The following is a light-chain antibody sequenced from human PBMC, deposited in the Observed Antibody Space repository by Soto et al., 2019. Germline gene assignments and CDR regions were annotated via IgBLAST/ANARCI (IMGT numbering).Light chain of an antibody. Sequence: QSALTQPPSASGSPGQSVTISCTGTSSDVGGYNFVSWYQQHPGKAPKLMISEVNKRPSGVPDRFSGSKSGNTASLTVSGLQAEDEADYYCAAWDGSLNGVVFGGGTKLTVL. V-gene: IGLV2-8*01. J-gene: IGLJ2*01. CDR2: EVN. CDR3: AAWDGSLNGVV. CDR1: SSDVGGYNF.